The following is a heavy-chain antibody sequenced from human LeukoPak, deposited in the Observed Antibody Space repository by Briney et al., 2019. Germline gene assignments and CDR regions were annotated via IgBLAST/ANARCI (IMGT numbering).Heavy chain of an antibody. CDR1: GDSISSSVYY. J-gene: IGHJ6*03. CDR2: IYYSGST. D-gene: IGHD5-18*01. V-gene: IGHV4-39*01. Sequence: PSETLSLTCTVSGDSISSSVYYWGWIRQPPGKGLEWIGNIYYSGSTYYNPFLKSRVTISVDTSKNQFSLKLSSVTAADTAVYYCARVDTPMVTGRDYYYCYMDVWGKGTTVTVSS. CDR3: ARVDTPMVTGRDYYYCYMDV.